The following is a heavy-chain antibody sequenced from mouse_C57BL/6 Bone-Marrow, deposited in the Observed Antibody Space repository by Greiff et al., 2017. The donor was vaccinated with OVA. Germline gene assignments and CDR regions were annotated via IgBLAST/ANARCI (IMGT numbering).Heavy chain of an antibody. V-gene: IGHV1-26*01. CDR3: GRRGGDS. CDR1: GYTFTDYY. CDR2: INPNNGGT. J-gene: IGHJ4*01. Sequence: EVQLQQSGAELVKPGASVKISCKASGYTFTDYYMNWVKQRPGQSLEWIGDINPNNGGTSYNQKFKGKATLTVDKSSSTAYMQLRSLTAEDSAVYYYGRRGGDSWGQGTSVTVSA.